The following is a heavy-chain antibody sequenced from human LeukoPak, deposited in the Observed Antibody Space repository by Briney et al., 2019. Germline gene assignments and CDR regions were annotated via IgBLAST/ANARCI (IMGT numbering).Heavy chain of an antibody. Sequence: GXHWVRXAPGKGLEWVAVICYDGSNKYYADSVKGRFTISRDNSKNTLYLQMNSLRAEDTAVYYCARMNVAYNWFDPWGQGTLVTVSS. J-gene: IGHJ5*02. CDR2: ICYDGSNK. CDR3: ARMNVAYNWFDP. D-gene: IGHD1-1*01. CDR1: G. V-gene: IGHV3-33*01.